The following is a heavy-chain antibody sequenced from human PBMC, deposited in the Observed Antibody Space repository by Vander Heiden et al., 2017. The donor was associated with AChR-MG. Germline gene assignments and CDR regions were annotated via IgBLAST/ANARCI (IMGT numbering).Heavy chain of an antibody. CDR1: GFSFSTSGVG. D-gene: IGHD6-13*01. Sequence: QITLKESAPTLVKPTQTLTLTCTFSGFSFSTSGVGVGWIRQPPGKALEWLALIYWDDHKRYSPSLKSRLTITKDTSKNQVVLTMTNMDPVDTATYYCAQMSIAVAGPPYHYYYYMDVWGKGTTVTVSS. V-gene: IGHV2-5*02. J-gene: IGHJ6*03. CDR2: IYWDDHK. CDR3: AQMSIAVAGPPYHYYYYMDV.